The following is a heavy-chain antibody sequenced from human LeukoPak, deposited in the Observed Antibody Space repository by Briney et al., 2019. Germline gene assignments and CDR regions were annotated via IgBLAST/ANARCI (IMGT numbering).Heavy chain of an antibody. Sequence: PGGSLRLSCAASGFTFSSYGMHWVRQAPGKGLEWVAVIWYDGCNKYYADSVKGRFTIPRDNSKNTLYLQMNSLRAEDTAVYYCARLGDILTGYSVDAFDIWGQGTMVTVSS. CDR3: ARLGDILTGYSVDAFDI. CDR1: GFTFSSYG. D-gene: IGHD3-9*01. J-gene: IGHJ3*02. CDR2: IWYDGCNK. V-gene: IGHV3-33*01.